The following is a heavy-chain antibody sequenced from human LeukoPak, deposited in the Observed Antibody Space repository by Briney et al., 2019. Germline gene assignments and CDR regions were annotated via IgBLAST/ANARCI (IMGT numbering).Heavy chain of an antibody. CDR1: GFTVSSNY. V-gene: IGHV3-66*01. D-gene: IGHD1-26*01. Sequence: GGSLRLSCAASGFTVSSNYMSWVRQAPGKGLEWVSVIYSGGSTYYADSVKGRFTISRDNSKNTLYLQMNSLRAEDTAVYYCARDRWDPGLGYWGQGTLVTVSS. J-gene: IGHJ4*01. CDR3: ARDRWDPGLGY. CDR2: IYSGGST.